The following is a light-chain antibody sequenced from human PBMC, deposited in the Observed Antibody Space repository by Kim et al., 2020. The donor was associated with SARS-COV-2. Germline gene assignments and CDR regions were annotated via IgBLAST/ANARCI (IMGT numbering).Light chain of an antibody. J-gene: IGLJ2*01. CDR2: VNCDGSH. CDR1: GGYNGYA. Sequence: GGSVKRTCTGTGGYNGYAIAWHQQRPERGPHFLLKVNCDGSHYRGDGIPDRFSGSSSQSARYLTISNLQSDDEADYYCQTWGTPVVFGGGTQLTVL. V-gene: IGLV4-69*01. CDR3: QTWGTPVV.